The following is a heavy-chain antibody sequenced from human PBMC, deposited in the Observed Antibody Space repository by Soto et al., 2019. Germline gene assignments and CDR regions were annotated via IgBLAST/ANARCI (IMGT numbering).Heavy chain of an antibody. V-gene: IGHV4-59*01. Sequence: SETLSLTCTVSGGSISSYYWSWIRQPPGKGLEWIGYIYYSGSTNYNPSLKSRVTISVDTSKNQFSLKLSSVTAADTAVYYCARGKGAGFWSGYYTLDAFDIWGQRTTVTVSS. D-gene: IGHD3-3*01. CDR3: ARGKGAGFWSGYYTLDAFDI. J-gene: IGHJ3*02. CDR1: GGSISSYY. CDR2: IYYSGST.